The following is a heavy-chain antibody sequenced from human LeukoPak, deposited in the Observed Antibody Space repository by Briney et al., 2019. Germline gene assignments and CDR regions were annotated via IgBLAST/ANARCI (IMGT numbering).Heavy chain of an antibody. V-gene: IGHV3-7*03. CDR1: GFTFSSYW. CDR2: IGQDGSEK. D-gene: IGHD2-2*01. Sequence: PGGSLRLSCAASGFTFSSYWMSWVRQAPGKGLEWVANIGQDGSEKYYVDSVKGRFTISRDNAKNSLYLQMNSLRAEDTAVYYCARARGYCSSTSCHPAGYFDYWGQGALVTVYS. J-gene: IGHJ4*02. CDR3: ARARGYCSSTSCHPAGYFDY.